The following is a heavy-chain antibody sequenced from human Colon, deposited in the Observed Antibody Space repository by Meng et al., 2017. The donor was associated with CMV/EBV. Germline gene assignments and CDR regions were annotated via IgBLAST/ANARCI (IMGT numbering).Heavy chain of an antibody. V-gene: IGHV1-2*02. CDR3: GRDRHLDP. D-gene: IGHD3-3*02. Sequence: QVPLLQSGAEVKKPRASVKVSCKTSGYTFTDYYIHWVRQAPGQGLEWMGWINSISGDTNYAQKFQGRVTMTRDTSITTAYMELNSLKSDDTAVYYCGRDRHLDPWGQGTLVTVSS. CDR1: GYTFTDYY. CDR2: INSISGDT. J-gene: IGHJ5*02.